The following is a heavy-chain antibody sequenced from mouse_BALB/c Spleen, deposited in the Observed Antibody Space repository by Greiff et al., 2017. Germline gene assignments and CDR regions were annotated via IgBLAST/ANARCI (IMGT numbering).Heavy chain of an antibody. Sequence: VQLVESGAELAKPGASVKMSCKASGYTFTSYWMHWVKQRPGQGLEWIGYINPSTGYTEYNQKFKDKATLTADKSSSTAYMQLSSLTSEDSAVYYCFGNYPYYAMDYWGQGTSVTVSS. D-gene: IGHD2-1*01. CDR1: GYTFTSYW. CDR3: FGNYPYYAMDY. J-gene: IGHJ4*01. CDR2: INPSTGYT. V-gene: IGHV1-7*01.